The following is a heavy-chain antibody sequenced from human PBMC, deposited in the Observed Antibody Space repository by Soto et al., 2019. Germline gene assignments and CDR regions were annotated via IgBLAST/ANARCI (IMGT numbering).Heavy chain of an antibody. CDR3: AKHSIGYYYDRSAYTHC. J-gene: IGHJ4*02. CDR2: LSGSGDST. D-gene: IGHD3-22*01. Sequence: PGGSRRLSCAASGFTLSRFAMSWVRQAPGKGLEWGSGLSGSGDSTYYADSVKGRFTISRDNSKRTVYLQRNSLRAEETAIYYCAKHSIGYYYDRSAYTHCWGKGTLVTVSS. CDR1: GFTLSRFA. V-gene: IGHV3-23*01.